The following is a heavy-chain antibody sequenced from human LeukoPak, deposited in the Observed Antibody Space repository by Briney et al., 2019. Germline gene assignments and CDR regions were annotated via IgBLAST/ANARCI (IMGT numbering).Heavy chain of an antibody. J-gene: IGHJ1*01. V-gene: IGHV3-21*01. CDR1: GLTLSTYA. CDR3: ARPGGLVEYFQH. Sequence: GGSLRLSCSGSGLTLSTYAMHWVRQAPGKGLEWVSSISSSTNYIYYTDSVKGRFTISRDNAKNSLSLQMNSLRAEDTAVYYCARPGGLVEYFQHWGQGTLVTVSS. D-gene: IGHD3/OR15-3a*01. CDR2: ISSSTNYI.